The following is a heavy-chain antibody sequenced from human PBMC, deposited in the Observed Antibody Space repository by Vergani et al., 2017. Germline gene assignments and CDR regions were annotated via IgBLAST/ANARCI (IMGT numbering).Heavy chain of an antibody. CDR1: GFTFSSYA. D-gene: IGHD4-17*01. CDR3: AKESYGDYGLIDY. Sequence: EVQLFESGGDLVQPGGSLRLSCAASGFTFSSYAMSWVRQAPGKGLEWVSTISGSGGSTYYADSVKGRFTISRDNSKNTLYLQMNSLRADDTAVYYCAKESYGDYGLIDYWGQGTLVTVSS. CDR2: ISGSGGST. V-gene: IGHV3-23*01. J-gene: IGHJ4*02.